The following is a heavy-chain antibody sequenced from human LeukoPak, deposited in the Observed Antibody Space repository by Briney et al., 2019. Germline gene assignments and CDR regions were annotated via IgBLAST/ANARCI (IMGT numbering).Heavy chain of an antibody. J-gene: IGHJ6*03. CDR1: GITLSSYA. D-gene: IGHD6-13*01. V-gene: IGHV3-23*01. CDR3: ARFPGIPAAGTYYYYFMDV. Sequence: GGSLRLSCAASGITLSSYAMSWVRQAPGKGLEWVSGISGSGGNTYYADSVRGRFTISRDTSKDTLYLHMNSLRAEDTAVYYCARFPGIPAAGTYYYYFMDVWGKGTTVTVSS. CDR2: ISGSGGNT.